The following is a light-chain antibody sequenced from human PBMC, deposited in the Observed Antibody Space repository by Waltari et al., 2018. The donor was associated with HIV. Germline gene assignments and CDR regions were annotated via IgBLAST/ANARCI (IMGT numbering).Light chain of an antibody. CDR3: QQYDDWPWT. J-gene: IGKJ1*01. CDR1: QTVGSR. Sequence: EVLMTQSPATLSVSPGERATLSCRASQTVGSRVAWYHQIPGQAPRLLIDGASTRASGVPARFTGSGSQTEFSLTISSLQSEDFAVYFCQQYDDWPWTFGQGTKVEIK. V-gene: IGKV3-15*01. CDR2: GAS.